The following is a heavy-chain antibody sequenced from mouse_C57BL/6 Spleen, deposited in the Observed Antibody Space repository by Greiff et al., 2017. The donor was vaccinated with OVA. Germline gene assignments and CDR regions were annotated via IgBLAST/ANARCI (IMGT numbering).Heavy chain of an antibody. CDR2: IYPGNSDT. D-gene: IGHD2-4*01. CDR3: TIYDYDEFDSMDY. V-gene: IGHV1-5*01. J-gene: IGHJ4*01. Sequence: EVQLQESGTVLARPGASVKMSCKTSGYTFTSYWMHWVKQRPGQGLEWIGAIYPGNSDTSYNQKFKGKAKLTAVTSASTAYMELSSLTNEDSAVYYCTIYDYDEFDSMDYWGQGTSVTVSS. CDR1: GYTFTSYW.